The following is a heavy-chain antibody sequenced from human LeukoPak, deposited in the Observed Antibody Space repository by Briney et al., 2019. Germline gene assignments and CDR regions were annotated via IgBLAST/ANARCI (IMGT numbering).Heavy chain of an antibody. J-gene: IGHJ4*02. D-gene: IGHD4/OR15-4a*01. Sequence: PGGSLRLSCAASGFTFSTYGMHWVRQAPGKGLEWVAFIRYDGGIKHYTDAVKGRFTISRDNSKNTLYLQMNSLKTEDTAMYFCTRFVYGARADESGGHWGQGTLVTVSS. V-gene: IGHV3-30*02. CDR1: GFTFSTYG. CDR2: IRYDGGIK. CDR3: TRFVYGARADESGGH.